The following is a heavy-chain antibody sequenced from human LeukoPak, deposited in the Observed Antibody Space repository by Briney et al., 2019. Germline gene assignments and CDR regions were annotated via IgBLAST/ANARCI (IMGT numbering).Heavy chain of an antibody. D-gene: IGHD2-15*01. CDR3: ARAQEYCSGGSCSSFPFQFDY. V-gene: IGHV1-18*01. Sequence: GASVKVSCKASGYTFTSYGISWVRQAPGQGLEWMGWISAYNGNTNYAQKLQGRVTMTTDTSTSTAYMELRSLRSDDTAVYYCARAQEYCSGGSCSSFPFQFDYWGQGTLVTVSS. CDR2: ISAYNGNT. J-gene: IGHJ4*02. CDR1: GYTFTSYG.